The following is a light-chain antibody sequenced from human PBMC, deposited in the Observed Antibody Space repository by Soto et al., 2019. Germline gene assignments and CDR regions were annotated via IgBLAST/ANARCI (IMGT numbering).Light chain of an antibody. Sequence: DIQMTQSPSTLSASVVDRVTITCRASQSLSVWLAWYQQKAGKAPNLLIYKASRLESGVPSRFSGSGSETEFTLTISGLQPGDSATYYCQQYNSYSPTFGQGTKVEVK. J-gene: IGKJ1*01. V-gene: IGKV1-5*03. CDR2: KAS. CDR1: QSLSVW. CDR3: QQYNSYSPT.